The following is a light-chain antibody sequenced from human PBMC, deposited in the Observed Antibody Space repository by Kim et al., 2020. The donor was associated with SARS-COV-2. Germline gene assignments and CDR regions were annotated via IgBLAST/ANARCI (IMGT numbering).Light chain of an antibody. CDR1: GSDGGSYNL. CDR2: EVS. Sequence: PTIPISCTGTGSDGGSYNLVSWYQQHPGKAPKLMIYEVSKRPSGVSNRFSGSKSGNTASLTISGLQAEDEADYYCCSYAGSSTVVFGGGTQLTVL. V-gene: IGLV2-23*02. CDR3: CSYAGSSTVV. J-gene: IGLJ2*01.